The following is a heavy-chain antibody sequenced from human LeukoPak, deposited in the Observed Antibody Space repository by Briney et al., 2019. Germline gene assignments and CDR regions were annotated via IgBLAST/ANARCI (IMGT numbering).Heavy chain of an antibody. J-gene: IGHJ5*02. CDR3: ARTHFDSLGWFDP. D-gene: IGHD3-9*01. CDR1: GGSISSGGYS. V-gene: IGHV4-30-4*07. CDR2: IYYSGST. Sequence: SETLSLTCAVSGGSISSGGYSWSWIRQPPGKGLEWIGYIYYSGSTYYNPSLKSRVTISVDTSKNQFSLKLSSVTAADTALYFCARTHFDSLGWFDPWGQGIQVIVSS.